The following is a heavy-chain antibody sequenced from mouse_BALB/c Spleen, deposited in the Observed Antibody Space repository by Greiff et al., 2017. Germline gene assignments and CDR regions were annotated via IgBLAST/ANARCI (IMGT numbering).Heavy chain of an antibody. CDR1: GFTFSSYA. J-gene: IGHJ1*01. CDR3: IYYDYDYWYFDV. CDR2: ISSGGST. Sequence: EVKVEESGGGLVKPGGSLKLSCAASGFTFSSYAMSWVRQTPEKRLEWVASISSGGSTYYPDSVKGRFTISRDNARNILYLQMSSLRSEDTAMYYPIYYDYDYWYFDVWGAGTTVTVSS. D-gene: IGHD2-4*01. V-gene: IGHV5-6-5*01.